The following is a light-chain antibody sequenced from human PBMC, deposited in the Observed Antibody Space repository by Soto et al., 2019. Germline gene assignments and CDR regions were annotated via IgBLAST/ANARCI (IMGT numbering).Light chain of an antibody. J-gene: IGLJ1*01. Sequence: QSPLAQPISVSRSPGQSITISCTGNSNDIGTYDYVCWYQQHPGKAPRLLIHGVHNRSPGISGRFSASKSGLTASLTISGLQAEDDADYYCTAFSDNRVYLFAPGTKGTVL. CDR3: TAFSDNRVYL. CDR1: SNDIGTYDY. CDR2: GVH. V-gene: IGLV2-14*01.